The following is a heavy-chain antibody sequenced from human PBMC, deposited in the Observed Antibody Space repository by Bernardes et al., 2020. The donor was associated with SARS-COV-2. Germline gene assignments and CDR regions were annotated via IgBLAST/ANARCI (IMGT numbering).Heavy chain of an antibody. J-gene: IGHJ5*02. V-gene: IGHV3-21*06. CDR3: ARLDYGDYGNWFDP. CDR1: GFTFSSYS. Sequence: GGSLRLSCAASGFTFSSYSIMWVRQAPGKGLAWVSSISSSSSAKHYADSVKGRFTISRDNAKNSLFLLMNSLRAEDTAVYYCARLDYGDYGNWFDPWGQGTLV. D-gene: IGHD4-17*01. CDR2: ISSSSSAK.